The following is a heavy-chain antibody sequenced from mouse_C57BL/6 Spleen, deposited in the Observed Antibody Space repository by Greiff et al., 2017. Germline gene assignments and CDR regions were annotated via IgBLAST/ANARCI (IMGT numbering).Heavy chain of an antibody. Sequence: QVQLQQPGAELVKPGASVKLSCKASGYTFTSYWMHWVKQRPGQGLEWIGMIPPNSGSTNYNEKFKSKATLTVDKSSSTAYMQLSSLTSEDSAVYYCARWDDYDWCAYGGQGTLVTVSA. CDR3: ARWDDYDWCAY. D-gene: IGHD2-4*01. J-gene: IGHJ3*01. V-gene: IGHV1-64*01. CDR1: GYTFTSYW. CDR2: IPPNSGST.